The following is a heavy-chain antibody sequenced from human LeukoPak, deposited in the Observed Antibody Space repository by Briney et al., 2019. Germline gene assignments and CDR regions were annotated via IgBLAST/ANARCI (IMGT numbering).Heavy chain of an antibody. V-gene: IGHV1-2*02. Sequence: ASVKVSCKASGYTFTGYYIHWVRQAPGQGLEWMGWMNPNSGGTDYAQKFQGRVTMTRDTSISTAYMELSRLRSDGTALYYCTRAPSSGPFDYWGQGTLVTVSS. J-gene: IGHJ4*02. CDR2: MNPNSGGT. CDR1: GYTFTGYY. D-gene: IGHD3-22*01. CDR3: TRAPSSGPFDY.